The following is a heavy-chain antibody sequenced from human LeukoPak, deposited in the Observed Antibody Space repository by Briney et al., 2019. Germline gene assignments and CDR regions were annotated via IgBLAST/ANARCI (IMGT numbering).Heavy chain of an antibody. Sequence: SETLSLTCSVSGGSIRSTTYYWGWIRQPPGKGLEWIGSIYYSGNTYYSPSLMSRVTISVDTSKNQFSLNLSSVTAADTAVYYCARETKGLPWGWDYYYMDVWGKGTTVTISS. CDR3: ARETKGLPWGWDYYYMDV. J-gene: IGHJ6*03. D-gene: IGHD7-27*01. CDR2: IYYSGNT. CDR1: GGSIRSTTYY. V-gene: IGHV4-39*07.